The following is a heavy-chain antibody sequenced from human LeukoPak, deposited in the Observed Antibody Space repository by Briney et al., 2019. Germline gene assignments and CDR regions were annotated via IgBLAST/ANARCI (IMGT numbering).Heavy chain of an antibody. J-gene: IGHJ6*03. D-gene: IGHD3-10*01. CDR3: ARSSITMVRGVIKSTTSWYHYYNMDV. CDR1: GFTFSSYS. Sequence: GGSLRLSCAASGFTFSSYSMSWVRQAPGKGLEWVANIKQDGSEKNYVGSVKGRFTIARDNAKNSLYLQMNSLRAEDTAVYYCARSSITMVRGVIKSTTSWYHYYNMDVWGKGTTVTVSS. CDR2: IKQDGSEK. V-gene: IGHV3-7*01.